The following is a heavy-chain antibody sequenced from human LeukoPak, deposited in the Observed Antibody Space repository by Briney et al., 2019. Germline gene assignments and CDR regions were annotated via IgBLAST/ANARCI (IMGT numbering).Heavy chain of an antibody. J-gene: IGHJ6*03. Sequence: PSETLSLTCAVYGGSFSDYYWTWIRQPPGKGLEWIGDVKHSGSTNYNPSLKSRVTISVDTSKNQFSLNLSSVTAADTAVYYCASNYAFPAGAYMDVWGKGTTVTVSS. D-gene: IGHD2-2*01. CDR2: VKHSGST. V-gene: IGHV4-34*01. CDR1: GGSFSDYY. CDR3: ASNYAFPAGAYMDV.